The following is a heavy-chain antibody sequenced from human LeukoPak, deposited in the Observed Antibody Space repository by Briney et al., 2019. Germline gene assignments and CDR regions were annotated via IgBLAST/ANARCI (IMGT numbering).Heavy chain of an antibody. CDR1: GFTFSSYW. CDR2: VHSDGSPT. J-gene: IGHJ4*02. D-gene: IGHD3-10*01. CDR3: ARGSALGAYFDY. V-gene: IGHV3-74*01. Sequence: GGSLRLSCAASGFTFSSYWMHWVRQAPGKGLVWVSRVHSDGSPTSYADSVKGRFTISRDNAKNTVYLQMNSLRAEDTAVYYCARGSALGAYFDYWGQGTLVTVCS.